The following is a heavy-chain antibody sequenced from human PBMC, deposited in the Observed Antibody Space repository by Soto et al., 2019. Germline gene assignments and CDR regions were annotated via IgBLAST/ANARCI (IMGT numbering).Heavy chain of an antibody. D-gene: IGHD6-19*01. CDR3: TTSSGHLNH. Sequence: EVPLVESGGGLVQPGGSLRLSCAASGFTFSVYTMNWVRQAPGKGLHWVSYITGSSDRILFADSVKGRFTVSRDNAKNSLYLQMNSLRDEDTGVYYCTTSSGHLNHWGQGTLVSVSS. CDR1: GFTFSVYT. V-gene: IGHV3-48*02. J-gene: IGHJ4*02. CDR2: ITGSSDRI.